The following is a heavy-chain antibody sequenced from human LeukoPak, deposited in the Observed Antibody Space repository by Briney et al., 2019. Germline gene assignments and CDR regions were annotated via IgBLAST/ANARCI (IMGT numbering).Heavy chain of an antibody. J-gene: IGHJ3*02. CDR2: IYHSGST. CDR1: GGSISSGGYS. D-gene: IGHD3-9*01. Sequence: SETLSLTCAVSGGSISSGGYSWSWIRQPPGKGLEWIGYIYHSGSTYYSPSLKSRVTISVDRSKNQFSLKLSSVTAADTAVYYCAKDRYYDILTGYFGVDAFDSWGQGTMVTVSS. V-gene: IGHV4-30-2*01. CDR3: AKDRYYDILTGYFGVDAFDS.